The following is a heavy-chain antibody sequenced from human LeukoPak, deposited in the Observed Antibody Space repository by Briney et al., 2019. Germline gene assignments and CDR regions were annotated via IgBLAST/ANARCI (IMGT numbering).Heavy chain of an antibody. D-gene: IGHD5-24*01. Sequence: PGGSLRLSCAASGFTFSDHYMDWVRQAPGKGLEWVGRTRNKANSYTTEYAASVKGRFTISRDDSKNSLYLQMNSLKTEDTAVYYCARGDGYNCMDPYYFDYWGQGTLVTVSS. J-gene: IGHJ4*02. V-gene: IGHV3-72*01. CDR3: ARGDGYNCMDPYYFDY. CDR2: TRNKANSYTT. CDR1: GFTFSDHY.